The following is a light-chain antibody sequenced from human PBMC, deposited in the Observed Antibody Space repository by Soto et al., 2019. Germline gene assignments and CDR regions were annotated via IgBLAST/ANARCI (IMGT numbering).Light chain of an antibody. CDR2: SSN. CDR1: SSNIGSNT. CDR3: AVWDDSLNGVV. V-gene: IGLV1-44*01. Sequence: QFVLTQPPSASGTPGQRVTISCSGSSSNIGSNTVNWYQQLPGTAPKLLIDSSNQRPSGVPDRFSGSKSGTSASLAISGLQSEDEADYYCAVWDDSLNGVVFGGGTKLTVL. J-gene: IGLJ2*01.